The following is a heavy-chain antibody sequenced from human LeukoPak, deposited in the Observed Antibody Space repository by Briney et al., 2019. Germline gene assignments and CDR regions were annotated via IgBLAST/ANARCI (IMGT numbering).Heavy chain of an antibody. V-gene: IGHV1-69*13. Sequence: GASVKVSCKVSGGTFSSYAISWVRQAPGQGLEWMGGIIPIFGTANYAQKFQGRVTITADESTSTAYMELSSLRSEDTAVYYCARGPTTVVTLYYFDYWGQGTLVTVSS. CDR2: IIPIFGTA. CDR1: GGTFSSYA. D-gene: IGHD4-23*01. J-gene: IGHJ4*02. CDR3: ARGPTTVVTLYYFDY.